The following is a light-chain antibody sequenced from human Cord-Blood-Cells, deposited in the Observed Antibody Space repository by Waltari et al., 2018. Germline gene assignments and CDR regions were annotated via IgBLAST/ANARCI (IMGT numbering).Light chain of an antibody. J-gene: IGLJ2*01. CDR1: SSDAGCYNY. V-gene: IGLV2-14*01. Sequence: QSALTQPAPVSGSPGQSLTISCPGNSSDAGCYNYVFWYQQHPGKAPELMIDDVSKRPSGVSNRFSGSKSGNTASLTISGLQAEDEADYYCSSYTSSSTLVFGGGTKLTVL. CDR2: DVS. CDR3: SSYTSSSTLV.